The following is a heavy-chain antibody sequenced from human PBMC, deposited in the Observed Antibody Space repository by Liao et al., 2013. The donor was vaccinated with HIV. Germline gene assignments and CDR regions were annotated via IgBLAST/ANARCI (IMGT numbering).Heavy chain of an antibody. CDR3: ARRGSVGSPVTV. J-gene: IGHJ4*02. D-gene: IGHD4-23*01. Sequence: QVQLQQRGAGLLKPSETLSLTCTIYGGSFSGYFWSWVRQSPQKGLEFIGEIDQSGTTNYNPSLKSRLIISADTSKFEVSLTLISVTAADTGVYYCARRGSVGSPVTVWGRGAQVIVSS. CDR1: GGSFSGYF. V-gene: IGHV4-34*01. CDR2: IDQSGTT.